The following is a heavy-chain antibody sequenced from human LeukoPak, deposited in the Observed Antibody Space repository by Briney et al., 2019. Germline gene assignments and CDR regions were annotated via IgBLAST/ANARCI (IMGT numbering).Heavy chain of an antibody. Sequence: SQTLSLTCAISGDSVSSXSAVXNXXXQSPXXGXEWLGRKYYRSRWYNDYAVSVKSRISVNPDTSKNQFSLQLNSVTPEDTAVYYCTRGGAAAGFDFWGQGTLVTVSS. CDR2: KYYRSRWYN. V-gene: IGHV6-1*01. D-gene: IGHD6-13*01. J-gene: IGHJ4*02. CDR3: TRGGAAAGFDF. CDR1: GDSVSSXSAV.